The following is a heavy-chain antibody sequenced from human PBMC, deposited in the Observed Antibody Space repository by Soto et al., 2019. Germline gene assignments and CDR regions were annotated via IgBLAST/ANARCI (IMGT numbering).Heavy chain of an antibody. CDR2: MTGDGSGT. CDR1: GFTFSNYA. CDR3: ARGEQQIYWFFEL. Sequence: DVQVLESGGGLVQPGGSLRLSCAASGFTFSNYAMSWVRQAPGKGLEWVSAMTGDGSGTYYPDSVKGRFTISRDNSKNTLYLQMNSLRAEDTAVYYCARGEQQIYWFFELWGRGTLVTVSS. J-gene: IGHJ2*01. V-gene: IGHV3-23*01. D-gene: IGHD6-13*01.